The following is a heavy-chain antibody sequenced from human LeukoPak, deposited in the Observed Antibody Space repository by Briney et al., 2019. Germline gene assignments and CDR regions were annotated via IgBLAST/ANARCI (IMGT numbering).Heavy chain of an antibody. V-gene: IGHV4-34*01. J-gene: IGHJ5*02. D-gene: IGHD1-7*01. CDR3: ARGINWNYVDRFDP. CDR1: GGSFSGYY. Sequence: SETLSLTCAVYGGSFSGYYWSWICQPPGKGLEWIGEINHSGSTNYNPSLKSRVTISVDTSKNQFSLKLSSVTAADTAVYYCARGINWNYVDRFDPWGQGTLVTVSS. CDR2: INHSGST.